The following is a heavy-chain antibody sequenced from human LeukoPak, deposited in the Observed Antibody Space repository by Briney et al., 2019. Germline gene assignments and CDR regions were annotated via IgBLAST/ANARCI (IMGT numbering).Heavy chain of an antibody. CDR1: GYIFNIYG. Sequence: ASVKVSCKASGYIFNIYGISWVRQAPGQGLEWMGWISAYNGDTNYAQKLQGRVTMTTDTSTNTAYMELRSLRSDDMAVYYCARSQTGSGSYFYYFDHWGQGTLVTVSS. V-gene: IGHV1-18*03. CDR2: ISAYNGDT. D-gene: IGHD3-10*01. CDR3: ARSQTGSGSYFYYFDH. J-gene: IGHJ4*02.